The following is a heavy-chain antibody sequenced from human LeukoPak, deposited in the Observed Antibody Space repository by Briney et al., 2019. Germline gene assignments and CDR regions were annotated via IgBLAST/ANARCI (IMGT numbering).Heavy chain of an antibody. Sequence: LGTLSLTCAVSGGSFSGYYWSWIRQPPGTGLEWIGEIDNSGSTNYNPSLKSRVTISVDTSKNQFSPKLRSVAAADAAVYYCARVRGYSRGYLDYWGQGTLVTVSS. D-gene: IGHD6-19*01. J-gene: IGHJ4*02. V-gene: IGHV4-34*01. CDR3: ARVRGYSRGYLDY. CDR2: IDNSGST. CDR1: GGSFSGYY.